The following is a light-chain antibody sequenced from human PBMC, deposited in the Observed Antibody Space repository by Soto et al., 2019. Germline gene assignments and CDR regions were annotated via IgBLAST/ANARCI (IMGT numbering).Light chain of an antibody. CDR2: GAS. CDR3: QHFDSSPT. J-gene: IGKJ4*01. CDR1: QTVSRSY. Sequence: EIVLTQSPGTLSLSPGESATLSCRASQTVSRSYFVWYQQKPGQAPRLLIYGASARAPGIPDRFSGTGCGTESTLTISRLEPEDFAVYFCQHFDSSPTFGGGTKVEIK. V-gene: IGKV3-20*01.